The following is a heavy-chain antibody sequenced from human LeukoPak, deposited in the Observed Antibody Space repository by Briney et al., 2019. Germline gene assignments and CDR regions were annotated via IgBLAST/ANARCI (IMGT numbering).Heavy chain of an antibody. CDR2: IYSFEST. V-gene: IGHV4-61*02. CDR1: GDSISSDSYY. D-gene: IGHD6-6*01. Sequence: SETLSLTCTVAGDSISSDSYYWSWVRQPAGKGLEWIGRIYSFESTNYSPSLKSRLTISLQTSNNQVSLRLTPVTAADTAVYYCARGVRHPDYMDVWGEGTTVTVSS. CDR3: ARGVRHPDYMDV. J-gene: IGHJ6*03.